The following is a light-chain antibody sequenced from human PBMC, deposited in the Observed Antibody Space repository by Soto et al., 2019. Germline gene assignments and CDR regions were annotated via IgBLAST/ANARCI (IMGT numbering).Light chain of an antibody. V-gene: IGKV1-8*01. CDR3: QQYFSYPPT. CDR2: AAS. J-gene: IGKJ4*01. CDR1: QSINSY. Sequence: AIRMTQSPSSFSASTGDRVTIACRASQSINSYLAWYQQKPGTAPKLLIHAASTLQSGVPSRLSGSGSGPDFTLTISYLQSEDSATYYCQQYFSYPPTFGGGTKVEIK.